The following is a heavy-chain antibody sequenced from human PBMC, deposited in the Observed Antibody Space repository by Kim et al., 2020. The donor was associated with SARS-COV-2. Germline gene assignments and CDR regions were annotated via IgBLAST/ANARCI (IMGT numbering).Heavy chain of an antibody. CDR2: INHSGST. J-gene: IGHJ3*02. CDR3: AREIKYDSSGYYSGLDAFDI. Sequence: SETLSLTCAVYGGSFSGYYWSWIRQPPGKGLEWIGEINHSGSTNYNPSLKSRLTISVDTSKNQFSLKLSSVTAADTAVYYCAREIKYDSSGYYSGLDAFDIWGQGTMVTVSS. V-gene: IGHV4-34*01. D-gene: IGHD3-22*01. CDR1: GGSFSGYY.